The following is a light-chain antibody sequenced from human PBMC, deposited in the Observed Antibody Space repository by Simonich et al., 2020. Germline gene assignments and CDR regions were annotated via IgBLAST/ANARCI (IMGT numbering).Light chain of an antibody. J-gene: IGKJ5*01. CDR3: QQRSNWIT. CDR2: DAS. V-gene: IGKV3-11*01. Sequence: EIVLTQSPATPSLSPGERATLSCWASQSVSSYLAWSQQKPGQAPRLLIYDASNRATGIPARFSCSGSGTDFTLTISSLEPEDFAVYYCQQRSNWITFGQGTRLEIK. CDR1: QSVSSY.